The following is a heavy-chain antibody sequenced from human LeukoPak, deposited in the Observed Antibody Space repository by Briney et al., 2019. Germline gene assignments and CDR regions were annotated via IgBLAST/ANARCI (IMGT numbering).Heavy chain of an antibody. CDR3: ARDSRDYGDYIDY. V-gene: IGHV1-18*01. Sequence: ASVKVSCKASGGTFSSYAISWVRQAPGQGLEWMGWITAYNGNTNYAQKLQGRVTMTTDTSTSTAYMELRSLRSDDTAVYYCARDSRDYGDYIDYWGQGTLVTVSS. CDR2: ITAYNGNT. D-gene: IGHD4-17*01. J-gene: IGHJ4*02. CDR1: GGTFSSYA.